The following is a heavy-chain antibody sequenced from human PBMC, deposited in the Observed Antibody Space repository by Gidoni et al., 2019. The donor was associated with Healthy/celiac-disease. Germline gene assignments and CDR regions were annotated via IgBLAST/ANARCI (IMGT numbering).Heavy chain of an antibody. D-gene: IGHD2-2*01. CDR3: ARDSDIVVVEYYYYGMDV. CDR1: GFTFSSYA. J-gene: IGHJ6*02. V-gene: IGHV3-30*04. CDR2: ISYDGSNK. Sequence: QVQLVESGGGVVQPGRSLRLSCAASGFTFSSYAMHWVRQAPGKGLEWVAVISYDGSNKYYADSVKGRFTISRDNSKNTLYLQMNSLRAEDTAVYYCARDSDIVVVEYYYYGMDVWGQGTTVTVSS.